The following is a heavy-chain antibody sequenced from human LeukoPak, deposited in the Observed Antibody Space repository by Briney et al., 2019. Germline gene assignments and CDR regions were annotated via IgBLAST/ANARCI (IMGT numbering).Heavy chain of an antibody. CDR2: SNPNSGGT. Sequence: ASVKVSCKASVYTFTGYYMHWVRQAPGQGLEWMGWSNPNSGGTNYAQKFQGRVTMTRDTSISTAYMELSRLRSDDTAVYYCATVTSSSWGNWFDPWGQGTLVTVSS. CDR3: ATVTSSSWGNWFDP. D-gene: IGHD6-13*01. CDR1: VYTFTGYY. J-gene: IGHJ5*02. V-gene: IGHV1-2*02.